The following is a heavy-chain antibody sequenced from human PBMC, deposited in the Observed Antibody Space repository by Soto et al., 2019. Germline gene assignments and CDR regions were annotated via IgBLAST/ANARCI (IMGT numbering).Heavy chain of an antibody. D-gene: IGHD2-15*01. Sequence: GGSLRLSCAASGFTVSSNYMSWVRQAPGKGLEWVSVIYSGGSTYYADSVKGRFTISRDNSKNTLYLQMNSLRAEDTAVYYCARGGIVVVVAATRGAFDIWGQGTMVTVSS. CDR3: ARGGIVVVVAATRGAFDI. CDR1: GFTVSSNY. CDR2: IYSGGST. J-gene: IGHJ3*02. V-gene: IGHV3-66*01.